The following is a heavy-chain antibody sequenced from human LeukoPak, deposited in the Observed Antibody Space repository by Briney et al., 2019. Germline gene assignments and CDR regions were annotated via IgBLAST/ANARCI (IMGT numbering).Heavy chain of an antibody. CDR2: IIPIFGTA. V-gene: IGHV1-69*13. Sequence: GASVKVSCKASGGTFSSYAISWVRQAPGQGLEWMGGIIPIFGTANYAQKFQGRVTITADESTSTAYMELSSLRSEDTAVYYCARGYCSSTSCYSDHRGWYRYFDLWGRGTLVTVSS. D-gene: IGHD2-2*01. J-gene: IGHJ2*01. CDR1: GGTFSSYA. CDR3: ARGYCSSTSCYSDHRGWYRYFDL.